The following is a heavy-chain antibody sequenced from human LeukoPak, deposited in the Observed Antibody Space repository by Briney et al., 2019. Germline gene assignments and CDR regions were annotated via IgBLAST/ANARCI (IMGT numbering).Heavy chain of an antibody. V-gene: IGHV1-46*01. J-gene: IGHJ4*02. Sequence: ASVRVPCKASGYTFTSYYMHWVRQAPGQGLEWMGLINPTGDRTGYAQKFQGRVTMTRDMSTNTDYLELSSLRSEDTAMYYCARAFNSIQPLDYWGQGTLVTVSS. CDR2: INPTGDRT. CDR1: GYTFTSYY. CDR3: ARAFNSIQPLDY. D-gene: IGHD4-11*01.